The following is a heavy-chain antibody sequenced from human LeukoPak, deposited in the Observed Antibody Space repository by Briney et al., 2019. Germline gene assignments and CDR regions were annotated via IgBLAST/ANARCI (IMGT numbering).Heavy chain of an antibody. Sequence: PSETLPLTCTVSGDSISSSGYYWGWIRQPPGKGLEWIGSLYLGEVTSYNPSLNSRVTISVDTSKNQFSLRLTSVTAADTAVYYCARLERSGRAGTQYWGRGTQVTVSS. V-gene: IGHV4-39*01. D-gene: IGHD6-19*01. CDR2: LYLGEVT. CDR3: ARLERSGRAGTQY. J-gene: IGHJ4*02. CDR1: GDSISSSGYY.